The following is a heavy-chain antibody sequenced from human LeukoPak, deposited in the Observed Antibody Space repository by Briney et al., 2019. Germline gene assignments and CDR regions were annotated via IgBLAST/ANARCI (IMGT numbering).Heavy chain of an antibody. V-gene: IGHV1-2*02. D-gene: IGHD2-15*01. J-gene: IGHJ6*03. CDR1: GYTFNAYY. CDR2: INPNSGGS. CDR3: ALVGKLMDV. Sequence: ASVKVSCKTSGYTFNAYYIHWVRQAPGQGLEWMGWINPNSGGSNYAQKFQGRVTMTRDTSISTVYMELSRLRSDDTAVYYCALVGKLMDVWGKGTTVTVSS.